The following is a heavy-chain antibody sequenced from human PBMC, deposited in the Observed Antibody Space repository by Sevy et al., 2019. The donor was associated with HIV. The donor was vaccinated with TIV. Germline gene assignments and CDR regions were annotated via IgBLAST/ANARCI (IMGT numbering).Heavy chain of an antibody. D-gene: IGHD2-15*01. V-gene: IGHV1-69*13. J-gene: IGHJ6*02. CDR3: ARSRGPASPLPFCSGGSCYSRAYYYYYGMDV. CDR1: GGTFSSYA. CDR2: IIPIFGTA. Sequence: ASVKVSCKASGGTFSSYAISWVRQAPGQGLEWMGGIIPIFGTANYAQKFQGRVTITADESTSTAYMELSSLRSGDTAVYYCARSRGPASPLPFCSGGSCYSRAYYYYYGMDVWGQGTTVTVSS.